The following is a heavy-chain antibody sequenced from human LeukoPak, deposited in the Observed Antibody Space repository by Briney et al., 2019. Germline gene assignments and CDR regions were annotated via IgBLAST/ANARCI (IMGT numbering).Heavy chain of an antibody. D-gene: IGHD3-22*01. CDR2: ISGSGGST. CDR1: GFTLSSYA. J-gene: IGHJ4*02. Sequence: GGSLRLSCAASGFTLSSYAMSWVRQAPGKGLEWVSAISGSGGSTYYADSVKGRFTISRDNSKNTLYLQMNSLRAEDTAVYYCAKESVEGRGYYDSSGYYGGYFDYWGQGTLVTVSS. CDR3: AKESVEGRGYYDSSGYYGGYFDY. V-gene: IGHV3-23*01.